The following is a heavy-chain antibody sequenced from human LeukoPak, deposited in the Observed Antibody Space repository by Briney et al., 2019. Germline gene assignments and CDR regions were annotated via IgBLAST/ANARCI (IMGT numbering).Heavy chain of an antibody. CDR2: INPNSGGT. D-gene: IGHD6-13*01. Sequence: ASVKVSCKASGYTFTDYYINWVRQAPGQGLEWMGWINPNSGGTNYALKFQGRVTMTRDTSIRTAYMELSRLRSDDTAVYYCARGRSSSSYHWFDPWGQATLVTVSS. V-gene: IGHV1-2*02. CDR1: GYTFTDYY. J-gene: IGHJ5*02. CDR3: ARGRSSSSYHWFDP.